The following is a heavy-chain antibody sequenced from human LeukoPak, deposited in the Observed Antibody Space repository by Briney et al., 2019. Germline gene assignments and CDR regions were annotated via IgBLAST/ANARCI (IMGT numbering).Heavy chain of an antibody. V-gene: IGHV3-7*01. J-gene: IGHJ4*02. CDR3: ARDPDYRGSQPHGYFDY. CDR2: IKRDGSDI. Sequence: PGGSLRLSCAASRFTFSGYWMSWVRQAPGKGLEWVAYIKRDGSDIYYVDSVKGRFIISRDNAKNSLYLQMNSLRAEDTAVYYCARDPDYRGSQPHGYFDYWGQGTLVTVSS. CDR1: RFTFSGYW. D-gene: IGHD3-16*01.